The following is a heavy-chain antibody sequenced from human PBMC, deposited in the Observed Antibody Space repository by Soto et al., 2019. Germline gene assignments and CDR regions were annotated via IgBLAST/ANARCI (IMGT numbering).Heavy chain of an antibody. CDR3: ARGYDTALAPIF. CDR1: GGSLSSYH. D-gene: IGHD5-18*01. J-gene: IGHJ4*02. Sequence: SETLSLTCAVYGGSLSSYHWSWIRQTPGKGLEWIGEINHLTTTNYNPSLKSRVIISLDTPKNQFSLKLSSVTAADTAVYYCARGYDTALAPIFWGQGILVTVSS. CDR2: INHLTTT. V-gene: IGHV4-34*01.